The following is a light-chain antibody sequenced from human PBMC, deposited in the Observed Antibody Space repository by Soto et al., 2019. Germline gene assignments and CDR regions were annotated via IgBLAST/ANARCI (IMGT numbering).Light chain of an antibody. CDR2: EVS. CDR1: SSDVGGYNY. Sequence: QSVLTQPASVSGSPGQSITISCTGTSSDVGGYNYVSWYQQHPGKGPKLMIYEVSNRPSGVSNRFSGSKSGNTATLTISGLQAQDEAAYSCSSYTSTTTRVFGTGTKVTVL. CDR3: SSYTSTTTRV. V-gene: IGLV2-14*03. J-gene: IGLJ1*01.